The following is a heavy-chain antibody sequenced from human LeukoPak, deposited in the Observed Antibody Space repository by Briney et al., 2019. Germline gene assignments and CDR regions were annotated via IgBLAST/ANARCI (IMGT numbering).Heavy chain of an antibody. CDR2: INHSGST. CDR1: GGSMYSTSFY. J-gene: IGHJ4*02. V-gene: IGHV4-39*07. CDR3: ARGGRFTMVRGVIPRLDY. Sequence: SETLSLTCSVSGGSMYSTSFYWDWIRQPPGKGLKWIGEINHSGSTNYNPSLKSRVTISVDTSKNQFSLKLSSVTAADTAVYYCARGGRFTMVRGVIPRLDYWGQGTLVTVSS. D-gene: IGHD3-10*01.